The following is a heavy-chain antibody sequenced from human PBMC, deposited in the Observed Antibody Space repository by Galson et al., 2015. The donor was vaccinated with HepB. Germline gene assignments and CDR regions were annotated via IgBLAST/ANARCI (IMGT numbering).Heavy chain of an antibody. V-gene: IGHV5-51*01. CDR3: ARQAPNVGEWLLNNKYYYYGMDV. CDR1: GYSFTSYW. Sequence: AEVKKPGESLKISCKGSGYSFTSYWIGWVRQMPGKGLEWMGIIYPGDSDTRYSPSFQGQVTISADKSISTAYLQWNSLKASDTAMYYCARQAPNVGEWLLNNKYYYYGMDVWGQGTTVTVSS. D-gene: IGHD3-3*01. J-gene: IGHJ6*02. CDR2: IYPGDSDT.